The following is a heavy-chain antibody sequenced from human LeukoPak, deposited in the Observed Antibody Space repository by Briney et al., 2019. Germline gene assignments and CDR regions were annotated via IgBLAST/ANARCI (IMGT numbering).Heavy chain of an antibody. J-gene: IGHJ4*02. Sequence: ASVKVSSKASGYTFTGYYMHWVRQAPGQGLEWMGRINPNSGGTNYAQKFQGRVTMTRDTSISTAYMELSRLRSDDTAVYYCAIPGIAAAGTRIFDYWGQGTLVTVSS. CDR1: GYTFTGYY. V-gene: IGHV1-2*06. CDR3: AIPGIAAAGTRIFDY. CDR2: INPNSGGT. D-gene: IGHD6-13*01.